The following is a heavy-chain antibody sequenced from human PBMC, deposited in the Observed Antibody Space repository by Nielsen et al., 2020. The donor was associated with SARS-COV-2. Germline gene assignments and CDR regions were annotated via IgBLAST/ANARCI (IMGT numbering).Heavy chain of an antibody. V-gene: IGHV3-33*01. CDR1: GFTFSSYG. CDR2: IWYDGSNK. J-gene: IGHJ4*02. Sequence: GESLKISCAASGFTFSSYGMHWVHQAPGKGLEWVAVIWYDGSNKYYADSVKGRFTISRDNSKNTLYLQMNSLRAEDTAVYYCARDNSGSFHWGQGTLVTVSS. CDR3: ARDNSGSFH. D-gene: IGHD1-26*01.